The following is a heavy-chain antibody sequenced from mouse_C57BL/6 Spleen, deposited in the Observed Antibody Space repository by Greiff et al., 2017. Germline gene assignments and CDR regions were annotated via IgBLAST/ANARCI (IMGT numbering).Heavy chain of an antibody. CDR1: GYAFSSYW. D-gene: IGHD2-1*01. J-gene: IGHJ3*01. CDR2: IYPGDGDT. CDR3: ARWGYYSRGFAY. V-gene: IGHV1-80*01. Sequence: QVQLKESGAELVKPGASVKISCKASGYAFSSYWMNWVKQRPGKGLEWIGQIYPGDGDTNYNGKFKGKATLTADKSSSTAYMQLSSLTSEDSAVYFCARWGYYSRGFAYWGQGTLVTVSA.